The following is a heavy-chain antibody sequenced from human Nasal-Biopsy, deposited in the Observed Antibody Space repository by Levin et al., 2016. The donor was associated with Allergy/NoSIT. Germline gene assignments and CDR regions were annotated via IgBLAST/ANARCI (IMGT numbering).Heavy chain of an antibody. CDR3: ARSVSGAFDY. CDR1: GFTFSPFS. J-gene: IGHJ4*02. V-gene: IGHV3-74*01. Sequence: GESLKISCAASGFTFSPFSMHWVRQTPGKGLVWVSRITGDATTTTYADSVKGRFTISRDNASNMLYLQMNSLGAEDTAVYYCARSVSGAFDYWGRGTLVTVSS. D-gene: IGHD7-27*01. CDR2: ITGDATTT.